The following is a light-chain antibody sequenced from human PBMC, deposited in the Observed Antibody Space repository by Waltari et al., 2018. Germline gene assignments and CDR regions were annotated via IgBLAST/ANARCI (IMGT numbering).Light chain of an antibody. J-gene: IGKJ1*01. Sequence: VLTQSPLSLPVIPGEPASISCRSHQSLLHSNGHNYLDCYLQRPGQSPQLLIYWGSLRASGVPDRFSGSGSGTEFTLKISRVESEDFGVYYCMQALEPPWAFGQGTTVNIK. CDR1: QSLLHSNGHNY. CDR2: WGS. CDR3: MQALEPPWA. V-gene: IGKV2-28*01.